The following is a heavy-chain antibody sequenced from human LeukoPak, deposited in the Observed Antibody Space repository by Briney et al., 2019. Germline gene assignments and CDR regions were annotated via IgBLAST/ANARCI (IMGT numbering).Heavy chain of an antibody. CDR3: ARSPAAGQYYGVDV. J-gene: IGHJ6*02. Sequence: PGRSLRLSCAPSGFTISSYAMHWVRQAPGKGLEWVAVISYDGSNTYYADSVKGRFTISRDNSKNTLNLQMNSLRAEDTAVYYCARSPAAGQYYGVDVWGQGTTVTVSS. CDR2: ISYDGSNT. D-gene: IGHD6-13*01. CDR1: GFTISSYA. V-gene: IGHV3-30-3*01.